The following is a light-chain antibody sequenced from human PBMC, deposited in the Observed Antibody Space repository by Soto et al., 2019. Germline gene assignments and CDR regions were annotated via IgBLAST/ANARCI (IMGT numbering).Light chain of an antibody. CDR2: KAS. J-gene: IGKJ2*01. CDR3: QQYNDYRYN. CDR1: QSISSW. Sequence: DIQMTQSPSTLSASVGDTVTITCRASQSISSWLAWYQQKPGKAPKFLIYKASSLESRVASRFSGSGAATEFDIAISSLQPDDFATYYCQQYNDYRYNFGQGTKLEIK. V-gene: IGKV1-5*03.